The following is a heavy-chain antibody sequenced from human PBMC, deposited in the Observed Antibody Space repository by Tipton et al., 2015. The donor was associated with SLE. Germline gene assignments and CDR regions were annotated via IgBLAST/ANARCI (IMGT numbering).Heavy chain of an antibody. CDR2: IYYSGST. V-gene: IGHV4-59*12. CDR3: ATGETVTPSFDY. D-gene: IGHD4-17*01. CDR1: GGSISSYY. Sequence: TLSLTCTVSGGSISSYYWSWIRQPPGKGLEWIGYIYYSGSTYYNSSLKSRVTISVDTSKNQVSLKLSSVTAADTAVYYCATGETVTPSFDYWGQGTLVTVSS. J-gene: IGHJ4*02.